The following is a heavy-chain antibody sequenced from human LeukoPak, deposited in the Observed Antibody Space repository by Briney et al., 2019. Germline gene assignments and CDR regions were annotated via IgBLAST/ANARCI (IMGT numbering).Heavy chain of an antibody. CDR1: GFTFSSYA. CDR2: ISGSGGST. V-gene: IGHV3-23*01. Sequence: GGSLRLSCAASGFTFSSYAMSWVRQAPGKGLEWVSAISGSGGSTYYADSVKGRFTISRDNSKNTLYLQMNTLRADDTAVYYCAKDHGSSDWYYFDYWGQGTLVTVSS. J-gene: IGHJ4*02. CDR3: AKDHGSSDWYYFDY. D-gene: IGHD6-13*01.